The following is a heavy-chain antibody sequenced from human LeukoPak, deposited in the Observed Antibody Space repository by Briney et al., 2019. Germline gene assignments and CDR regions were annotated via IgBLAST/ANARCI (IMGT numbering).Heavy chain of an antibody. D-gene: IGHD5-18*01. CDR2: ISKNGRNT. J-gene: IGHJ4*02. CDR3: AREGGYSYGYYFDY. CDR1: GFTLSSYS. Sequence: GGSLRLSCAASGFTLSSYSMHWVRQAPGKGLEFVSAISKNGRNTYYGNSMKGRFTISRDISKNTLYLQMGSLRPEDMAVYYCAREGGYSYGYYFDYWGQGTLVTVSS. V-gene: IGHV3-64*01.